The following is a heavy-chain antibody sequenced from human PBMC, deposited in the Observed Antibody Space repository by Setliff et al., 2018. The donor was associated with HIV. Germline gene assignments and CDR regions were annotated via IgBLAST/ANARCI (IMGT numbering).Heavy chain of an antibody. Sequence: GGSLRLSCAASGFTFSSYCMDWFRQAPGKGLEWVSSIRCGSTDIYTSNSVRARFTSSRDNGKNSQYMQMHSLRAEDTAVYYFARGTGPTGCAGDCYHDWGQGTLVTVSS. CDR3: ARGTGPTGCAGDCYHD. CDR2: IRCGSTDI. CDR1: GFTFSSYC. J-gene: IGHJ4*02. D-gene: IGHD2-21*02. V-gene: IGHV3-21*01.